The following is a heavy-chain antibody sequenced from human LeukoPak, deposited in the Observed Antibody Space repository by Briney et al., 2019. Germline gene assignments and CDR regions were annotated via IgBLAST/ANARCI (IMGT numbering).Heavy chain of an antibody. CDR2: ISGSGGST. V-gene: IGHV3-23*01. CDR3: AKEASYCTNGVCYSRIFDT. D-gene: IGHD2-8*01. Sequence: GGSLGLSCAASGVTFSRYAMSWVRQAPGKGLEWVSAISGSGGSTFYADSVKGRFTMSRDNSKNTLYLQMNGLRAEDTAVYYCAKEASYCTNGVCYSRIFDTWGQGTLVTVSS. CDR1: GVTFSRYA. J-gene: IGHJ5*02.